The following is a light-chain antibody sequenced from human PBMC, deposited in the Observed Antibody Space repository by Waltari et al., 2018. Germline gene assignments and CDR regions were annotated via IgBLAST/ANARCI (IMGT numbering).Light chain of an antibody. CDR1: QSINTY. Sequence: IVLTQSPGTLSLSPGEGATLSCRDSQSINTYLAWYQQRPGQAPRLLIYGASTRATGTPDRFSGSGSGTDFTLSISRLEPEDFAVYYCQQFGSSPEMFGPGTKVEIK. V-gene: IGKV3-20*01. CDR3: QQFGSSPEM. J-gene: IGKJ1*01. CDR2: GAS.